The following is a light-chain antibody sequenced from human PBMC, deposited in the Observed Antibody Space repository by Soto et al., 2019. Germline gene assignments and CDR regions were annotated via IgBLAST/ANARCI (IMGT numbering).Light chain of an antibody. CDR2: AAS. V-gene: IGKV1-6*01. CDR1: QAIRSD. CDR3: LQLYNYPRT. Sequence: AIQMTQSPSSLSASVGDRVTITCWASQAIRSDLAWYQQKPGMAPKCLIFAASNLQRGVPARFSGSGSGTDFTLTISSLQPEDFATYYCLQLYNYPRTFGQGTKV. J-gene: IGKJ1*01.